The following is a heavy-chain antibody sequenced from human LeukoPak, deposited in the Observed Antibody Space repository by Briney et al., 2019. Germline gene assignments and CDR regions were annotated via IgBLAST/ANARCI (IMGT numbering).Heavy chain of an antibody. V-gene: IGHV3-64*01. J-gene: IGHJ3*02. CDR3: ARDRVGGSYVFDI. CDR1: GFTFSSYA. Sequence: GGSLRLSCAASGFTFSSYAMHWVRQAPGKGLEYVSAISSNGGSTYYANSVKGRFTISRDNAKKSLYLQMNSLRAEDTAVYYCARDRVGGSYVFDIWGQGTMVTVSS. CDR2: ISSNGGST. D-gene: IGHD1-26*01.